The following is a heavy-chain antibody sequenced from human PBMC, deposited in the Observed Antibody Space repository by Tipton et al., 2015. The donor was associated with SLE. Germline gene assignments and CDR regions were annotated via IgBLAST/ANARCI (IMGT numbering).Heavy chain of an antibody. Sequence: LRLSCTVSGGSISSGGYYWSWIRQPPGKGLEWIGYIYYSGSTNYNPSLKSRVTISVDTSKNQFSLKLSSVTAADTAVYYCARASTVVAALDYWCQGTLVTVSS. D-gene: IGHD2-15*01. CDR2: IYYSGST. CDR1: GGSISSGGYY. V-gene: IGHV4-61*08. J-gene: IGHJ4*02. CDR3: ARASTVVAALDY.